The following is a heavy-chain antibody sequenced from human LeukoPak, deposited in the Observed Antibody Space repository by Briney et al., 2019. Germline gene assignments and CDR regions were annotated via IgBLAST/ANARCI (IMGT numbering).Heavy chain of an antibody. CDR1: GESSFSSYY. J-gene: IGHJ4*02. CDR3: SRQVVGNDY. CDR2: INHSGYT. Sequence: SETQSLTCAVYGESSFSSYYWSWIRQTPGGALEWIGEINHSGYTNYNPSLKSRVTLSIDTSKNQFSLRVTSVTAADTAVYYCSRQVVGNDYWGQGTLVTVSS. D-gene: IGHD3-22*01. V-gene: IGHV4-34*01.